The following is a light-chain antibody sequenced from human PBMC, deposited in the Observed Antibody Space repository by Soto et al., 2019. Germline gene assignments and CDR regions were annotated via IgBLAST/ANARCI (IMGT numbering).Light chain of an antibody. Sequence: QSVLTQPASVSGSPGQSITISCTGTSSEVGSYNLVSWYQQHPGKAPKLMSYEVSKRPSGVSNRFSGSKSGNTASLTISGLQAEDEADYYCCSYAGSSTFVFGTGTKVTVL. V-gene: IGLV2-23*02. CDR2: EVS. J-gene: IGLJ1*01. CDR3: CSYAGSSTFV. CDR1: SSEVGSYNL.